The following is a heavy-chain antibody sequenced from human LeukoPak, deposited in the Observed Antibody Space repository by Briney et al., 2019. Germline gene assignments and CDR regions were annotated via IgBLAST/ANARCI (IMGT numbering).Heavy chain of an antibody. CDR2: IYYSGST. Sequence: SETLSLTCTVSGGSISSYYWSWIRQPPGKGLEWIGYIYYSGSTNYNPSLKSRVTISVDTSKNQFSLKLSSVTAADTAVYYCARGDYYGSGSPQVYWGQGTLVTVSS. D-gene: IGHD3-10*01. J-gene: IGHJ4*02. CDR3: ARGDYYGSGSPQVY. V-gene: IGHV4-59*08. CDR1: GGSISSYY.